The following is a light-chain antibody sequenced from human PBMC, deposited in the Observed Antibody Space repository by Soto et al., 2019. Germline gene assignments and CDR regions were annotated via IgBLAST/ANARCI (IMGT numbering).Light chain of an antibody. CDR3: QQYDSRLS. CDR1: QDVNNW. CDR2: EAS. V-gene: IGKV1-5*03. J-gene: IGKJ1*01. Sequence: DRQMTQSPSTLSAYVGDRVTITCRASQDVNNWLAWYQQKPGKAPKLLIYEASSLVTGVPSRFSGSGSGTEFTLTSCSLQPDDFATYYCQQYDSRLSFGQGTKVEVQ.